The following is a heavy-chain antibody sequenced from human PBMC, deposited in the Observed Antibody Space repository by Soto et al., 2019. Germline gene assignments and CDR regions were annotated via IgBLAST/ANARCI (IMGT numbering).Heavy chain of an antibody. CDR3: AREREKRSYYDLVF. CDR2: IWYDGSNK. D-gene: IGHD3-22*01. J-gene: IGHJ4*02. Sequence: PGGSLRLSCAASGFTFGNYGMHWVRQAPGKGLEWVAVIWYDGSNKNSADSVKGRFTISRDNSKNTLYLQMNSLRAEDTAVYYCAREREKRSYYDLVFWGQGTLVTVSS. V-gene: IGHV3-33*01. CDR1: GFTFGNYG.